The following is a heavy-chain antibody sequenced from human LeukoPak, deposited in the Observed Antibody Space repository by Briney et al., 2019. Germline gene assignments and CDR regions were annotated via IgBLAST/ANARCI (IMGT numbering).Heavy chain of an antibody. CDR2: ISAYNGNT. D-gene: IGHD6-13*01. CDR3: ARDLDIAAAGTIGY. Sequence: GSVKVSCRASGYTFTSYGISWVRQAPGQGLEWMGWISAYNGNTNYAQKFQGRVTITADKSTSTAYMELSSLRSEDTAVYYCARDLDIAAAGTIGYWGQGTLVTVSS. V-gene: IGHV1-18*01. J-gene: IGHJ4*02. CDR1: GYTFTSYG.